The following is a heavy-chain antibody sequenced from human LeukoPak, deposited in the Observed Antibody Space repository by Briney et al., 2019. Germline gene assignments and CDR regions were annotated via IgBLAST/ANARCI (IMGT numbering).Heavy chain of an antibody. CDR3: ARHRDIVVVAAAKNYYYYGMDV. V-gene: IGHV5-10-1*01. CDR1: GYSFTSYW. CDR2: IDPSDSYT. Sequence: KDGESLKISCKGSGYSFTSYWISWVRQMPGKGLEWMGRIDPSDSYTNYSPSFQGHVTISADKSISTAYLQWSSLKASDTAMYYCARHRDIVVVAAAKNYYYYGMDVWGQGTTVTVSS. J-gene: IGHJ6*02. D-gene: IGHD2-2*01.